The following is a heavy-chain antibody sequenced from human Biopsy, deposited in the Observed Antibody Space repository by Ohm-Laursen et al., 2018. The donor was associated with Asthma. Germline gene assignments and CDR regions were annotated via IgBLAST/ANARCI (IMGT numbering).Heavy chain of an antibody. J-gene: IGHJ4*02. CDR3: GIVVAAKPFQGDC. CDR1: GLVFRPFG. V-gene: IGHV3-30*03. CDR2: ISYDANVA. Sequence: SLRLSCAASGLVFRPFGMHWVRQAPGKGLEWGTFISYDANVAYYADSVKGRFSISRDNSKNTVYLDISSLRIEDTAVFYCGIVVAAKPFQGDCWGQGTLVTVSS. D-gene: IGHD2-15*01.